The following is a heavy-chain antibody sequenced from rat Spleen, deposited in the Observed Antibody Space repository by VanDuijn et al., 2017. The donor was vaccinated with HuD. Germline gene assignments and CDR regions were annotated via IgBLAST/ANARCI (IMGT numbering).Heavy chain of an antibody. D-gene: IGHD1-1*01. Sequence: EVQLVESGGGLVQPGRSLKLSCAASGFTFSNYDMAWVRQAPTKGLEWVASISTSGGSTYYRDSVKGRFTVSRDNAKSTLYLQMDSLRSEDTATYYCARRGSGDRDYWGQGVMVTVSS. V-gene: IGHV5-25*01. CDR2: ISTSGGST. CDR1: GFTFSNYD. J-gene: IGHJ2*01. CDR3: ARRGSGDRDY.